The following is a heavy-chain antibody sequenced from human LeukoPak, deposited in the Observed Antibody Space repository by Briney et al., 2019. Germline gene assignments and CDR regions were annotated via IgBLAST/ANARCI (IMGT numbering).Heavy chain of an antibody. CDR1: GFTFSRHA. CDR3: AKDRYYDSSGYYYSY. D-gene: IGHD3-22*01. J-gene: IGHJ4*02. CDR2: ISGSGGST. V-gene: IGHV3-23*01. Sequence: PGGSLRLSCAASGFTFSRHAMSWVRQAPGKGLEWVSGISGSGGSTYYADSVKGRFTISRDNSKNTLYLQMNSLRAEDTAVYYCAKDRYYDSSGYYYSYWGQGTLVTVSS.